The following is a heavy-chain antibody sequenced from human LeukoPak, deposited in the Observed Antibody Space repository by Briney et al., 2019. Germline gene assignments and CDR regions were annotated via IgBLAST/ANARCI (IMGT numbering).Heavy chain of an antibody. V-gene: IGHV3-30*04. J-gene: IGHJ4*02. CDR3: ARDVGTLALGY. D-gene: IGHD3-16*01. CDR2: ISYDGSNK. Sequence: GGSLRLSCAASGFTFSSYAMHWVRQAPGKGLEWVAVISYDGSNKYYADSVKGRFTISRDNSKNTLYLQMNSLRAEDTAVYYCARDVGTLALGYWGQGTLVTVSS. CDR1: GFTFSSYA.